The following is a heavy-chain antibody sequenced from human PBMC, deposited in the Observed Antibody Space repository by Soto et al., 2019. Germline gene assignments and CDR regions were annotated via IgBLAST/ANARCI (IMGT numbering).Heavy chain of an antibody. CDR2: ISWNSGSI. CDR3: AKESTYYGSDNDAFDI. D-gene: IGHD3-10*01. Sequence: EVQLVESGGGLVQPGRSPRLSCAASGFTFDDYAMHWVRQAPGKGLEWVSGISWNSGSIGYADSVKGRFTISRDNAKNSLYLQMNSLRAEDTALYYCAKESTYYGSDNDAFDIWGQGTMVTVSS. V-gene: IGHV3-9*01. J-gene: IGHJ3*02. CDR1: GFTFDDYA.